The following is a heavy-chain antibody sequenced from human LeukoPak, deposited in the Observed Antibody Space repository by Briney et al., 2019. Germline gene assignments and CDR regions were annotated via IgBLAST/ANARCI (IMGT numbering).Heavy chain of an antibody. V-gene: IGHV4-34*01. CDR1: GGSFSGYY. J-gene: IGHJ4*02. Sequence: SETLSLTCAVYGGSFSGYYWSWIRQPPGKGLERIGEINHSGSTNYNPSLKSRVTISVDTSKNQFSLKLSSVTAADTAVYYCARGYYYDSSGYYYYYFDYWGQGTLVTVSS. D-gene: IGHD3-22*01. CDR3: ARGYYYDSSGYYYYYFDY. CDR2: INHSGST.